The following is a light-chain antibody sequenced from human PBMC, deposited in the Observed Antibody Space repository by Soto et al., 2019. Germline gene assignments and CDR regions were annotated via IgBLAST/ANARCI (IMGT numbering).Light chain of an antibody. CDR2: AAS. Sequence: MTLSPATLSVSPGERATLSCRASQSISSYLNWYQQKPGKAPKLLIYAASSLQSGVPSRFSGSGSGTDFTLTISSLQPEDFATYYCQQSYSTPRTFGQGTKVDIK. J-gene: IGKJ1*01. V-gene: IGKV1-39*01. CDR3: QQSYSTPRT. CDR1: QSISSY.